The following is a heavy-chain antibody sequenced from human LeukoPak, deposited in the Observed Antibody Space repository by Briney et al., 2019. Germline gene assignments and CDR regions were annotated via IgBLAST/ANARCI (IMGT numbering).Heavy chain of an antibody. Sequence: PGGSLRLSCAASGFTFSSYSMNWVRQAPGEGLEWVSYISSSSSTIYYADSVKGRFTISRDNAKNSLYLQMNSLRAEDTAVYYCAREWGRLPPQDYGMDVWGQGTTVTVSS. CDR3: AREWGRLPPQDYGMDV. CDR1: GFTFSSYS. CDR2: ISSSSSTI. D-gene: IGHD2-21*02. J-gene: IGHJ6*02. V-gene: IGHV3-48*01.